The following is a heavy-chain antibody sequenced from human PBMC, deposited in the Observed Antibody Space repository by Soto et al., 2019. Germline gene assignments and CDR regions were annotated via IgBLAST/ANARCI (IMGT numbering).Heavy chain of an antibody. J-gene: IGHJ4*02. V-gene: IGHV1-3*05. Sequence: QVQIVQSGAEEKKPGASVKVSCKASGYTFTSYAMHWVRQAPGQRLEWMGWINAGNGITKYSQKFQGRVTVTRDASASTAYIELSSLRSEDTAVYYCARDVAAAAYWGQGTLVTVSA. CDR3: ARDVAAAAY. CDR2: INAGNGIT. CDR1: GYTFTSYA. D-gene: IGHD6-13*01.